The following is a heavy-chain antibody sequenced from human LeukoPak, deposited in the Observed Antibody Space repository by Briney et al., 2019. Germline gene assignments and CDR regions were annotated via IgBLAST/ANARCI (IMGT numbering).Heavy chain of an antibody. CDR1: GFTFSSYS. D-gene: IGHD5-24*01. V-gene: IGHV3-21*01. CDR2: ISSSSSYI. Sequence: GGSLRLSCAASGFTFSSYSMNWVRQAPGKGLEWVSSISSSSSYIYYADSVKGRFTITRDNAKNSLYLQMNSLRAEDTAVYYCARDQLATIDYWGQGTLATVSS. J-gene: IGHJ4*02. CDR3: ARDQLATIDY.